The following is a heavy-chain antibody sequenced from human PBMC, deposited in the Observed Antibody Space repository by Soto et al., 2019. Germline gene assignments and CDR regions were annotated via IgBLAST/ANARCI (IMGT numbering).Heavy chain of an antibody. D-gene: IGHD1-26*01. CDR3: ANVPTRVGATSGGFDY. Sequence: PSETLSLTCTVSGGSISSSSYYWGWIRQPPGKGMELFASIYYSGSTYYNPYLNSRVTISVDTSKNQFSLKLSSVTAADAAVYYCANVPTRVGATSGGFDYWGQGTLVTVSS. J-gene: IGHJ4*02. V-gene: IGHV4-39*01. CDR1: GGSISSSSYY. CDR2: IYYSGST.